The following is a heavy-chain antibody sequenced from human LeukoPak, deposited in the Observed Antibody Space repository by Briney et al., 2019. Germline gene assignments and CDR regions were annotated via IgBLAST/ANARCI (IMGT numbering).Heavy chain of an antibody. Sequence: SETLSLTCAVYGGSFSGYYWSWIRQPPGKGPEWIGEINHSGSTNYNPSLKSRVTISVDTSKNQFSLKLSSVTAADTAVYYCARGGGTPRHFWFDPWGQGTLVTVSS. CDR3: ARGGGTPRHFWFDP. CDR1: GGSFSGYY. CDR2: INHSGST. V-gene: IGHV4-34*01. J-gene: IGHJ5*02. D-gene: IGHD3-16*01.